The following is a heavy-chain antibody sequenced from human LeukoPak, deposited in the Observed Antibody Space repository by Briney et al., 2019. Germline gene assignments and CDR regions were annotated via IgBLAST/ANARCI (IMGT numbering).Heavy chain of an antibody. CDR3: ARDPTIAVAGLDAFDI. J-gene: IGHJ3*02. Sequence: GGSLRLSCAASGFTFSSYAMSWVRQAPGKGLEWVSVIYSGGSTYYADSVKGRFTISRDNSKNTLYLQMNSLRAEDTAVYYCARDPTIAVAGLDAFDIWGQGTMVTVSS. CDR2: IYSGGST. CDR1: GFTFSSYA. V-gene: IGHV3-53*01. D-gene: IGHD6-19*01.